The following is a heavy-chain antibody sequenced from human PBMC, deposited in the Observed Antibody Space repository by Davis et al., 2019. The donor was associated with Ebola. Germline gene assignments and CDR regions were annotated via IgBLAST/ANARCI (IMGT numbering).Heavy chain of an antibody. Sequence: SLKISCAASGFTFDDYAMHWVRQAPGKGLEWVSGISWNSGSIGYADSVKGRFTVSRDNAKNSLYLQMNSLRAEDTAVYYCARRGVTTNPWGLGFDPWGQGTLVTVSS. CDR3: ARRGVTTNPWGLGFDP. D-gene: IGHD4-11*01. CDR2: ISWNSGSI. CDR1: GFTFDDYA. J-gene: IGHJ5*02. V-gene: IGHV3-9*01.